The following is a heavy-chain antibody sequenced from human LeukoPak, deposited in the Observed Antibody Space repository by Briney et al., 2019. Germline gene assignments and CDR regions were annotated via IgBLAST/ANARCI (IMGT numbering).Heavy chain of an antibody. J-gene: IGHJ6*02. CDR2: IRYDGSNK. CDR3: TSEQTYYFSVDV. CDR1: GFTFSSYG. D-gene: IGHD1-26*01. V-gene: IGHV3-30*02. Sequence: GGSLRLSCAASGFTFSSYGMHWVRQAPGKGLEWVAFIRYDGSNKYYADSVKGRFTISRDDSKNTAYLQMNSLKTGDTAVYFCTSEQTYYFSVDVWGPGTTVTVS.